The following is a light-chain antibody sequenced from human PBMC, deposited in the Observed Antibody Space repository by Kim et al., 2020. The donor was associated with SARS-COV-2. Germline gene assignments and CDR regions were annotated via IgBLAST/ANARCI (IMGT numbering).Light chain of an antibody. J-gene: IGLJ3*02. CDR3: AAWDDSLSGWM. CDR2: NNN. V-gene: IGLV1-44*01. Sequence: QSVLTQSPSASGTPGQTVTISCSGSSSNIGSNTVNWYQQLPGTAPKLLIYNNNQRPSGVPDRFSGSKSGTSASLAISRLRSEDEADYYCAAWDDSLSGWMFGGGTQLTVL. CDR1: SSNIGSNT.